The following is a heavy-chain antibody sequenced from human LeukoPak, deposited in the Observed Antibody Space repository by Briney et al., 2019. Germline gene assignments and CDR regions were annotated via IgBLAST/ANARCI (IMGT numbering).Heavy chain of an antibody. D-gene: IGHD5-18*01. CDR3: ARDGVQLWLHYFDY. CDR1: GFTFSSYG. J-gene: IGHJ4*02. CDR2: ISGSGGST. Sequence: GGSLRLSCAASGFTFSSYGMSWVRQAPGKGLEWVSAISGSGGSTYYADSVKGRFTISRDNSKNTLYLQMNSLRAEDTAVYYCARDGVQLWLHYFDYWGQGTLVTVSS. V-gene: IGHV3-23*01.